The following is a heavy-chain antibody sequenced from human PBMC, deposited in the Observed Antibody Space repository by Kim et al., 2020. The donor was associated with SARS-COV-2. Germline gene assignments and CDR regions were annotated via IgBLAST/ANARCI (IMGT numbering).Heavy chain of an antibody. D-gene: IGHD1-26*01. V-gene: IGHV4-34*01. CDR3: ARASGSYYYYGMDV. Sequence: PSLKSRVTISVDTSKNQFSLKLSSGTAADTAVYYCARASGSYYYYGMDVWGQGTTVTVSS. J-gene: IGHJ6*02.